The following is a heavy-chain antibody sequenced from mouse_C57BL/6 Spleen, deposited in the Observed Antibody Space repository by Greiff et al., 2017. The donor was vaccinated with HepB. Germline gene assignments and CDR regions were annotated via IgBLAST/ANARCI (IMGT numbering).Heavy chain of an antibody. J-gene: IGHJ4*01. CDR2: IYPGSGNT. CDR3: ARWASPIYYDYDEGAMDY. CDR1: GYTFTDYY. D-gene: IGHD2-4*01. Sequence: QVQLQQSGAELVRPGASVKLSCKASGYTFTDYYINWVKQRPGQGLEWIARIYPGSGNTYYNEKFKGKATLTAEKSSSTAYMQLSSLTSEDSAVYFWARWASPIYYDYDEGAMDYWGQGTSVTVSS. V-gene: IGHV1-76*01.